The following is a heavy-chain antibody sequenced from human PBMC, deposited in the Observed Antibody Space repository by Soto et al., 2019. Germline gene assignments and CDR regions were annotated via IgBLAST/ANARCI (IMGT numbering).Heavy chain of an antibody. CDR2: IHYSEST. Sequence: QPPLQESGPGLVKPSETLSLTCTVPVGSRSNNNDYWGWIRQPQGKGLAWIGSIHYSESTNYKPSLKRRVTISVDTSKKQFSLKLTSVTAADTDGYYFASQVSWWVGAFNWCEVTLGTVSS. CDR3: ASQVSWWVGAFN. D-gene: IGHD1-26*01. J-gene: IGHJ4*02. CDR1: VGSRSNNNDY. V-gene: IGHV4-39*01.